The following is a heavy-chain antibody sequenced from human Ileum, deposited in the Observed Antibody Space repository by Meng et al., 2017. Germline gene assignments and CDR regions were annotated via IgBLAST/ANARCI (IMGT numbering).Heavy chain of an antibody. CDR2: IYYTGKT. CDR1: GGSISTGY. V-gene: IGHV4-59*01. J-gene: IGHJ5*02. Sequence: SETLSLTCTLPGGSISTGYWSWLRQPPGRGPEWLAYIYYTGKTNYNPTLKRRLTISIDTSKNQFSLKLNSVTAADTAVYYCARGAGWYPPWGQGTLVTVSS. D-gene: IGHD6-19*01. CDR3: ARGAGWYPP.